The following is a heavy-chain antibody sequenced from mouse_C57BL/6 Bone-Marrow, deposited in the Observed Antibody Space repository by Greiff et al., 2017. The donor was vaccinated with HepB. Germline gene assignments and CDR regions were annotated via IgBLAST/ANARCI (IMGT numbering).Heavy chain of an antibody. CDR1: GFNIKDDY. D-gene: IGHD1-1*01. CDR2: IDPENGDT. V-gene: IGHV14-4*01. CDR3: ARSYFRSYYFDY. J-gene: IGHJ2*01. Sequence: VQLQQSGAELVRPGASVKLSCTASGFNIKDDYMHWVKQRPEQGLEWIGWIDPENGDTEYASKFQGKATITADTSSNTAYMQLSSLTSEDSAVYFCARSYFRSYYFDYWGQGTTLTVSS.